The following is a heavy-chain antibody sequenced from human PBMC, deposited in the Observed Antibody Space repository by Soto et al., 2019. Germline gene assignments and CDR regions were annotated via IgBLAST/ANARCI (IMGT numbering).Heavy chain of an antibody. D-gene: IGHD2-15*01. Sequence: EVQLLESGGGLVQPGGSLRLSCAPSGFIFSHYAMSWVRQARGKGLEWVSASSGSGADTYYTEAVKGRFTISRDNFKNTLYLQMNSLRAEDTAVYYCAKDTGRGGGSVFDYWGQGTLVTVSS. CDR3: AKDTGRGGGSVFDY. V-gene: IGHV3-23*01. CDR1: GFIFSHYA. CDR2: SSGSGADT. J-gene: IGHJ4*02.